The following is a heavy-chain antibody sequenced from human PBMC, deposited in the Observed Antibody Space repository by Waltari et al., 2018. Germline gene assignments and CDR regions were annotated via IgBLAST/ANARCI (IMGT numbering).Heavy chain of an antibody. D-gene: IGHD3-3*01. V-gene: IGHV1-58*01. J-gene: IGHJ6*02. Sequence: QMQLVQSGPEVKKPGTSVKVSCKASGFTFTSSAVQWVRQARGQRLEWIGWIVVGSGNTNYAQKFQDSVTITADESTSTAYMELSSLRSEDTAVYYCARAGGVARALYGMDVWGQGTTVTVSS. CDR3: ARAGGVARALYGMDV. CDR2: IVVGSGNT. CDR1: GFTFTSSA.